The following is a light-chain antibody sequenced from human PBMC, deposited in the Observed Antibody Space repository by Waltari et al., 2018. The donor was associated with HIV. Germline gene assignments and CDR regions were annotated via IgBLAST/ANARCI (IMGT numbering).Light chain of an antibody. Sequence: DIQMTQPPSTLSASVGDRVTITCRASQSISSWLAWYQQKPGKAPKLLISKASGLESGVPSRFSGSGSGTEFTLTISSLQPDDFTTFYCQQYNSSPLTFGGGTKVEFK. V-gene: IGKV1-5*03. CDR2: KAS. CDR1: QSISSW. CDR3: QQYNSSPLT. J-gene: IGKJ4*01.